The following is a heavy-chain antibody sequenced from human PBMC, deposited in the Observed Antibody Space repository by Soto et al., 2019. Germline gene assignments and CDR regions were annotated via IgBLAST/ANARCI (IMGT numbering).Heavy chain of an antibody. J-gene: IGHJ4*03. D-gene: IGHD3-22*01. CDR1: GGSISSGGYY. CDR3: ARMSSGYYRRFDY. CDR2: IYYSGST. Sequence: TSETLSLTCTVSGGSISSGGYYWSWIRQHPGKGLEWIGYIYYSGSTYYNPSLKSRVTISVDTSKNQFSLKLSSVTAADTAVYYCARMSSGYYRRFDYWGQGTTVTVSS. V-gene: IGHV4-31*02.